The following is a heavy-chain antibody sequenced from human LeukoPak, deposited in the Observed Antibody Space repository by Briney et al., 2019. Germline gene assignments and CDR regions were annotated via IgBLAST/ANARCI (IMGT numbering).Heavy chain of an antibody. Sequence: GGSLRLSCSASGFTFSSYAMHWVRQAPGKGLEYVSAISSNGGSTYYADSVKGRFTISRDNSKNTLYLQMSSLRAEDTAVYYCVKGGKGISDSSGYYLFDYWGQGTLFTVSS. V-gene: IGHV3-64D*09. CDR1: GFTFSSYA. CDR3: VKGGKGISDSSGYYLFDY. D-gene: IGHD3-22*01. CDR2: ISSNGGST. J-gene: IGHJ4*02.